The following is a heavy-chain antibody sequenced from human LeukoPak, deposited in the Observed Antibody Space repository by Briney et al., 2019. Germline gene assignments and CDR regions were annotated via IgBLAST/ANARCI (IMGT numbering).Heavy chain of an antibody. J-gene: IGHJ4*02. Sequence: SETLSLTCAVYGGSFSGYYWSWIRQPPGKGLEWIGEINHSGSTNCNPSLKSRVTISVDTSKNQFSLKLSSVTAAGTAVYYCARDPTVLRAFDYWGQGTLVTVSS. V-gene: IGHV4-34*01. CDR3: ARDPTVLRAFDY. CDR2: INHSGST. CDR1: GGSFSGYY. D-gene: IGHD4/OR15-4a*01.